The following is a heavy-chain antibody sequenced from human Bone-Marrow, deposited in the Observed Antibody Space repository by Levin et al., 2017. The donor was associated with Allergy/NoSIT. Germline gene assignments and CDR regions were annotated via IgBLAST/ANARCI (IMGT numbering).Heavy chain of an antibody. V-gene: IGHV3-48*01. J-gene: IGHJ6*02. CDR1: GFTFSSYS. D-gene: IGHD1-26*01. CDR3: ARDLAVPTYYYSMDV. Sequence: GGSLRLSCAASGFTFSSYSMNWVRQAPGKGLEWVSYISSSSSTIYYADSVKGRFTISRDNAKNSLYLQMNSLRAEDTAVYYCARDLAVPTYYYSMDVWGQGTTVTVS. CDR2: ISSSSSTI.